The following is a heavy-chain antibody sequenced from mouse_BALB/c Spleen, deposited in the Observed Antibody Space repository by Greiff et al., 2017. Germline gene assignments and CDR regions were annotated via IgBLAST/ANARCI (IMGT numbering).Heavy chain of an antibody. CDR1: GFTFSSYA. J-gene: IGHJ4*01. V-gene: IGHV5-6-5*01. D-gene: IGHD2-4*01. CDR2: ISSGGST. Sequence: EVQRVESGGGLVQPGGSLKLSCAASGFTFSSYAMSWVRQTPEKRLEWVASISSGGSTYYPDSVKGRFTISRDNARNILYLQMSSLRSEDTAMYYGARMITTRYAMDYWGQGTSVTVSS. CDR3: ARMITTRYAMDY.